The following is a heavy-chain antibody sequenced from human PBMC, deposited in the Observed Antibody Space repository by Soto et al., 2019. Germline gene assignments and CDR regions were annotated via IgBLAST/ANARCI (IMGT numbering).Heavy chain of an antibody. CDR3: ARAKFEANYDFWSGYPRLYFDY. V-gene: IGHV4-34*01. J-gene: IGHJ4*02. D-gene: IGHD3-3*01. Sequence: PSETLSLTCAFYGWSFSGYYWIWIRQPPGKGLEWIGEINHSGSTNYNPSLKSRVTISVDTSKNQFSLKLSSVTAADTAVYYCARAKFEANYDFWSGYPRLYFDYWGQGTLVTVSS. CDR2: INHSGST. CDR1: GWSFSGYY.